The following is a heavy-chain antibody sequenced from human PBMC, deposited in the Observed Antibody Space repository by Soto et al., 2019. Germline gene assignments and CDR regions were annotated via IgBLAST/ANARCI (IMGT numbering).Heavy chain of an antibody. D-gene: IGHD2-15*01. J-gene: IGHJ4*02. V-gene: IGHV3-23*01. CDR3: AKRRGAGGHFDY. CDR2: VSIGGST. CDR1: GFTFSSYA. Sequence: DVQLLESGGGLVQPEGSLRLSCAASGFTFSSYAMGWVRQGPGKGLEWVAVVSIGGSTHYADSVRGRFTFSRDNSKNTRSLQMNSLTAEDSAVYFCAKRRGAGGHFDYWGQGALVTVSS.